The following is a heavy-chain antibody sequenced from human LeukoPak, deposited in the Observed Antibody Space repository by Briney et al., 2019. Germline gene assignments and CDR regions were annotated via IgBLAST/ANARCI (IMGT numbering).Heavy chain of an antibody. CDR3: AKSAATKIDY. CDR2: ISYDGSNK. CDR1: GFTFSSYV. J-gene: IGHJ4*02. V-gene: IGHV3-30*18. D-gene: IGHD5-12*01. Sequence: GGSLRLSCAASGFTFSSYVMHWVRQAPGKGLEWVAVISYDGSNKYYADSVKGRFTISRDNSKNTLCLEMNSLRAEDTAVYCCAKSAATKIDYWGQGTLVTVSS.